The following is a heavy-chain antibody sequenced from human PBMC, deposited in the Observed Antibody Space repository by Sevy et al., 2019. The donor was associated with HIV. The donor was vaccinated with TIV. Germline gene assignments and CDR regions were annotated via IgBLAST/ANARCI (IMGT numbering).Heavy chain of an antibody. CDR3: ARRQDFDSSGGLYYLDY. CDR1: GYTFSDYY. V-gene: IGHV3-11*04. Sequence: GGSLRLSCVTSGYTFSDYYITWIRHAPGRGLEWVSYISSTGNTKWYADSVKGRFTVSRDNAKNSLSLQMNSLRAEDTAVYYCARRQDFDSSGGLYYLDYWGQGTRVTVSS. D-gene: IGHD3-22*01. CDR2: ISSTGNTK. J-gene: IGHJ4*02.